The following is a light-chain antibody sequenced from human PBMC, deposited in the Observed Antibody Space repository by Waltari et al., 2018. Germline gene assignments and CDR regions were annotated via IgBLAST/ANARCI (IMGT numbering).Light chain of an antibody. Sequence: QSPLTQPASVSGSPGQSITLSCTGAFSDVGAYDYVSWYQQLPGRAPNLLIYDATHRPPGVPGRLSGSKSGNTASLTISGLQPEDGADYYCSSYTTRGTWVFGGGTKLTVL. CDR2: DAT. J-gene: IGLJ3*02. V-gene: IGLV2-14*03. CDR1: FSDVGAYDY. CDR3: SSYTTRGTWV.